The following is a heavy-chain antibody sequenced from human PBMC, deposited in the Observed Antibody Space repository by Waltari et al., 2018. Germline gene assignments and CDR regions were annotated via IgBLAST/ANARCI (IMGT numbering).Heavy chain of an antibody. Sequence: QVQLQEAGPGLMKPSETLSLTCTVSGGSISGYYWSWIRQPPGKGLEWIGYIYCSGGTDYNPPLTSRVTVSVDTSKNQFSLNLNAVTAADTAVYYCARGGGPGDGFDMWGQGTMVTVSS. J-gene: IGHJ3*02. D-gene: IGHD3-16*01. CDR1: GGSISGYY. CDR2: IYCSGGT. CDR3: ARGGGPGDGFDM. V-gene: IGHV4-59*01.